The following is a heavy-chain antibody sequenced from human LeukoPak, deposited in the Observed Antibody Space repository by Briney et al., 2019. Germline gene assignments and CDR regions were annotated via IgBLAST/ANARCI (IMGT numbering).Heavy chain of an antibody. Sequence: ASVKVSCKASGYTFTSYYMHWVRQAPGQGLEWMGRINPNSGGTNYAQKFQGRVTMTRDTSISTAYMELSSLRSEDTAVYYCARGAVASDYAPNYYYMDVWGKGTTVTVSS. V-gene: IGHV1-2*06. CDR2: INPNSGGT. D-gene: IGHD3-16*01. J-gene: IGHJ6*03. CDR1: GYTFTSYY. CDR3: ARGAVASDYAPNYYYMDV.